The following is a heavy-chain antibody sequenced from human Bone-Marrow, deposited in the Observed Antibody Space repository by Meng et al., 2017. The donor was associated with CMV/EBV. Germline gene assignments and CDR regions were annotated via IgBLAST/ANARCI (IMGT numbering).Heavy chain of an antibody. CDR2: IKSKTDGGTT. J-gene: IGHJ4*02. CDR3: TTDPYISSWTFFDY. V-gene: IGHV3-15*01. D-gene: IGHD6-13*01. Sequence: GGSLRLSCAASGFTFSNAWMSWVRQAPGKGLEWVGRIKSKTDGGTTDYAAPVKGRFTISRDDSKNTLYLQMNSLKTEDTAVYYCTTDPYISSWTFFDYWGKGTLVTVSS. CDR1: GFTFSNAW.